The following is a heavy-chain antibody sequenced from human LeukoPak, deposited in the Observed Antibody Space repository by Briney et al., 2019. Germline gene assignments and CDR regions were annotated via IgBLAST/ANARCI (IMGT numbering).Heavy chain of an antibody. D-gene: IGHD3-10*01. CDR3: ARDPDGPGPNFDY. Sequence: PGGSLRLSCAASGFTFGAYAMSWVRQAPGKGLEWASSISGSGLSAGYADSVRGRFTVSRDNSKNTLYLQMNSLRAEDTAVFFCARDPDGPGPNFDYWGLGTPVTVSS. V-gene: IGHV3-23*01. J-gene: IGHJ4*02. CDR1: GFTFGAYA. CDR2: ISGSGLSA.